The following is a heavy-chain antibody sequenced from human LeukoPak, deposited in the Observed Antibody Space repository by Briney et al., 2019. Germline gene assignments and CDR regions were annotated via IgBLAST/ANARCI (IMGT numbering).Heavy chain of an antibody. V-gene: IGHV1-2*02. CDR2: INPNSGGT. J-gene: IGHJ5*02. Sequence: ASVKVSCKASGYTFTSYYMNWVRQAPGQGLEWMGWINPNSGGTNYAQKFQGRVTMTRDTSISTAYMELSRLRSDDTAVYYCARDGDVVVVVAAKTWDSWFDPWGQGTLVTVSS. CDR3: ARDGDVVVVVAAKTWDSWFDP. D-gene: IGHD2-15*01. CDR1: GYTFTSYY.